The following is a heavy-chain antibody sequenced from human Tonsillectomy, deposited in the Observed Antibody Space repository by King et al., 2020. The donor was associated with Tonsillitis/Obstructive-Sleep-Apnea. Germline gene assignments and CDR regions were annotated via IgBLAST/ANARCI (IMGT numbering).Heavy chain of an antibody. CDR2: INHSGST. J-gene: IGHJ6*03. CDR1: GGSFSGYY. CDR3: ARGVVVVPAANYYYYYMDV. D-gene: IGHD2-2*01. V-gene: IGHV4-34*01. Sequence: VQLQQWGAGLLKPSETLSLTCAVYGGSFSGYYWSWIRQPPGKGLEWIGEINHSGSTNYNPSLKSRVTISVDPSKNQFSLNLGSVTAADTAVYYCARGVVVVPAANYYYYYMDVWGKGTTVTVSS.